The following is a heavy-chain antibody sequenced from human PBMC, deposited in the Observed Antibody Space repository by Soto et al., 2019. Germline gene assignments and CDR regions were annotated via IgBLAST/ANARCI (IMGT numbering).Heavy chain of an antibody. CDR2: IYYSGST. CDR3: AIGNNSGYYDFWSGPSYYGMDV. Sequence: PSETLSLTCTVSGGSISSGGYHWSWIRQHPGKGLEWIGYIYYSGSTYYNPSLKSRVTISVDTSKNQFSLKLSSVTAADTAVYYCAIGNNSGYYDFWSGPSYYGMDVWGQGTTVTVSS. J-gene: IGHJ6*02. CDR1: GGSISSGGYH. D-gene: IGHD3-3*01. V-gene: IGHV4-31*03.